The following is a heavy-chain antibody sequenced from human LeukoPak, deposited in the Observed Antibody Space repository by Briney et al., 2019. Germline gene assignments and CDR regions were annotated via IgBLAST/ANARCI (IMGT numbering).Heavy chain of an antibody. CDR2: IIPIFGTA. J-gene: IGHJ6*04. CDR3: AHVPPEDYYYYGMDV. CDR1: GGTFSSYA. D-gene: IGHD3-16*01. Sequence: SVKVSCKASGGTFSSYAISWVRQAPGQGLEWMGGIIPIFGTANYARKFQGRVTITADKSTSTAYMELSSLRSEDTAVYYCAHVPPEDYYYYGMDVWGKGTTVTVSS. V-gene: IGHV1-69*06.